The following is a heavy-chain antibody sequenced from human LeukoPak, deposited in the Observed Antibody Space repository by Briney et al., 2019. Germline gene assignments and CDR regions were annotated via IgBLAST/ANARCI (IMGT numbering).Heavy chain of an antibody. CDR2: IFDGETT. J-gene: IGHJ4*01. Sequence: PSETLSLTCSVSGGSISNGVYYWGWIRQPPGKRLEWIGSIFDGETTHYNPSLKNRATISVDTSKNQFSLKLTSVTAADATMYYCARQLPTAAADTRGYFDYWGQGTVVTVSS. D-gene: IGHD6-25*01. CDR1: GGSISNGVYY. CDR3: ARQLPTAAADTRGYFDY. V-gene: IGHV4-39*07.